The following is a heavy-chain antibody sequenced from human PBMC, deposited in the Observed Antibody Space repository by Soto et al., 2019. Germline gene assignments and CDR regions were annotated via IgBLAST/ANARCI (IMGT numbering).Heavy chain of an antibody. CDR1: GGSISSGGYS. CDR2: IYHSGST. Sequence: SETLSLTCAVSGGSISSGGYSWSWIRQPPGKGLEWIGYIYHSGSTYYNPSLKSRVTISVDRSKNQFSLKLSSVTAADTAVYYCARGAPVVNDYWGQGTLVTVPS. V-gene: IGHV4-30-2*01. CDR3: ARGAPVVNDY. D-gene: IGHD3-22*01. J-gene: IGHJ4*02.